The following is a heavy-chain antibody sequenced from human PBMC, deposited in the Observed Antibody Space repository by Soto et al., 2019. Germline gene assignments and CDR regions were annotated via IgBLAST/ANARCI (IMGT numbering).Heavy chain of an antibody. V-gene: IGHV4-4*02. CDR1: SGSISSSNW. CDR2: IYHSGST. Sequence: PSETLSLTCAVSSGSISSSNWWSWVRQPPGKGLEWIGEIYHSGSTNYNPSLKSRVTISVDKSKNQFSLKLSSVTAEDTAVYYCASRSLEHCFSSSCSAPYDYWGQGALVTVSS. CDR3: ASRSLEHCFSSSCSAPYDY. D-gene: IGHD2-2*01. J-gene: IGHJ4*02.